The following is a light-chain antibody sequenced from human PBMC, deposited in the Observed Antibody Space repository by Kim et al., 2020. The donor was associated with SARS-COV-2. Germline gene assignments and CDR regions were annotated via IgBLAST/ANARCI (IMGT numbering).Light chain of an antibody. CDR2: GAS. CDR1: QSVSSN. V-gene: IGKV3-15*01. Sequence: EIVMTQSPATLSVSPGERATFSCRASQSVSSNLAWYQQKPGQAPRLLIYGASTRATGIPARFSGSGSGTEFTLTISSLQSEDFAVYYCQQYNNWPPGATFGGGTKVDIK. J-gene: IGKJ4*01. CDR3: QQYNNWPPGAT.